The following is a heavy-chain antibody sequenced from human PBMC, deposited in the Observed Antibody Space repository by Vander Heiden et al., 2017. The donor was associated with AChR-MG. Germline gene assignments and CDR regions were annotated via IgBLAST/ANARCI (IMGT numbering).Heavy chain of an antibody. V-gene: IGHV3-21*01. D-gene: IGHD1-1*01. Sequence: EVQLVESGGGLVKPGGSLRLSCAASGFTFSSYSMTWVGQAPVKGLEWVSSISSSSSYIYYADSVKGRFTISRDNAKNSLYLQMNRMRAEDTAVYYFASDGQLGRGAFDIWCQGTMVTVSS. J-gene: IGHJ3*02. CDR1: GFTFSSYS. CDR2: ISSSSSYI. CDR3: ASDGQLGRGAFDI.